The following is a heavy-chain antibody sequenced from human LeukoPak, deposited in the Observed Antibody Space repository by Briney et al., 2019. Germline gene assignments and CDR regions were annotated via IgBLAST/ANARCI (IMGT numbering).Heavy chain of an antibody. D-gene: IGHD2-2*02. V-gene: IGHV1-18*01. CDR2: ISGYNGNT. Sequence: GASVKVSCKASGGTFSSYAISWVRQAPGQGLEWMGWISGYNGNTNYAQNVQGRVTMTTDTSTSTAYMELRSLRSDDTAVYYCARDCRSTNCYKVFDYWGQGTLVTVSS. CDR1: GGTFSSYA. CDR3: ARDCRSTNCYKVFDY. J-gene: IGHJ4*02.